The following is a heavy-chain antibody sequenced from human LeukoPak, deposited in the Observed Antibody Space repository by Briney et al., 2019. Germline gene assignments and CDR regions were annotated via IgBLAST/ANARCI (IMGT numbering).Heavy chain of an antibody. CDR2: ISVNGETA. J-gene: IGHJ4*02. CDR3: AQGYSSGWYPY. CDR1: GFSVSSFG. Sequence: PGGSLRLSCAVSGFSVSSFGMSWVRQAPGKGLEWISAISVNGETAYYADSVKGRFIISRDNPKNTLYLQLSSLRAEDTAVYYCAQGYSSGWYPYWGLGSLVSVSS. V-gene: IGHV3-23*01. D-gene: IGHD6-19*01.